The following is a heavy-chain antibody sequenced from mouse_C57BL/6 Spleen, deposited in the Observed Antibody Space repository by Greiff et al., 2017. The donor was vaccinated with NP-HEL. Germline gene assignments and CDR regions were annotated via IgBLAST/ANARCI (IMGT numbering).Heavy chain of an antibody. D-gene: IGHD2-14*01. CDR1: GYTFTSYW. J-gene: IGHJ1*03. CDR2: IDPSDSYT. CDR3: ARGGLYIGVWYFDV. V-gene: IGHV1-69*01. Sequence: QVQLQQPGAELVMPGASVKLSCKASGYTFTSYWMHWVKQRPGQGLEWIGEIDPSDSYTNYNQKFKGKSTLTVDKSSSTAYMQLSSLTSEDSAVYYCARGGLYIGVWYFDVWGTGTTVTVSS.